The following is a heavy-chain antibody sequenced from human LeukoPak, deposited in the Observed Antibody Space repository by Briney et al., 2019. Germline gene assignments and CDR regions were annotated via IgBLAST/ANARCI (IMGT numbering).Heavy chain of an antibody. J-gene: IGHJ4*02. CDR3: ARGCGNSSGFDY. D-gene: IGHD4-23*01. CDR1: GGSISSGSYY. V-gene: IGHV4-39*01. Sequence: PSETLSLTCTVSGGSISSGSYYWGWIRQPPGKGLEWIGSIYYSGSTYYNPSLKSRVTISVDTSKNQFSLKLRSVTAADTAVYYCARGCGNSSGFDYWGQGTLVTVSS. CDR2: IYYSGST.